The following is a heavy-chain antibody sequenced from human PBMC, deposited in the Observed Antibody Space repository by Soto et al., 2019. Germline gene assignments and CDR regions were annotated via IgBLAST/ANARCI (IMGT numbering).Heavy chain of an antibody. CDR1: GGSISSSNW. D-gene: IGHD5-12*01. CDR2: IYHSGST. Sequence: PXGTLSLTVAVSGGSISSSNWWSCVRQPPGKGLEWIGEIYHSGSTNYNPSLKSRVTISVDKSKNQFSLKLSSVTAADTAVYYCASGYSGYDSYYYGMDVWGQGTTVTVSS. CDR3: ASGYSGYDSYYYGMDV. J-gene: IGHJ6*02. V-gene: IGHV4-4*02.